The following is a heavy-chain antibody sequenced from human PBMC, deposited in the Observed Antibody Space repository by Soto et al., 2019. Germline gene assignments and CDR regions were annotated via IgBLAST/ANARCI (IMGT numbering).Heavy chain of an antibody. CDR2: INDVGTT. D-gene: IGHD4-17*01. CDR3: ATSNDYGDYLPLDY. V-gene: IGHV4-34*01. CDR1: GESFTDYF. Sequence: SETLSLTCAVYGESFTDYFWSWIRQPPGKTLEWIGEINDVGTTNYNPSLKGRVTISVDTSQSQFSLRLTSVTAADTAVYYCATSNDYGDYLPLDYWGQGTLVTVSS. J-gene: IGHJ4*02.